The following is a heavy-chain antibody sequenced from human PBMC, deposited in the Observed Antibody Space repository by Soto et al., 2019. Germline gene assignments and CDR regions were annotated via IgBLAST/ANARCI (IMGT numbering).Heavy chain of an antibody. Sequence: PGESLKISCKASGYSFVNHWIGWVRQMPGKGLEWMGIIYPSDSDTRYSPSFQGQVTISADKSINTAYVQWSSLKASNGPIYYCVRQLAEEDGTSDMYVWSKRTALTVSS. V-gene: IGHV5-51*01. CDR2: IYPSDSDT. D-gene: IGHD1-1*01. CDR1: GYSFVNHW. J-gene: IGHJ6*03. CDR3: VRQLAEEDGTSDMYV.